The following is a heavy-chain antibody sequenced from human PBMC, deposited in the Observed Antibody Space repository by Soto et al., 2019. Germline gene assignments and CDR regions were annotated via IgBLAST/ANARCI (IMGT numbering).Heavy chain of an antibody. CDR2: IYPGDSDT. CDR1: GYSFTSYW. V-gene: IGHV5-51*01. CDR3: ARRLYYYDSSGYSGFAFDI. J-gene: IGHJ3*02. D-gene: IGHD3-22*01. Sequence: GASLKISCKGSGYSFTSYWIVWVRQMPGKGLEWMGIIYPGDSDTRYSPSFQGQVTISADKSISTAYLQWSSLKASDTAMYYCARRLYYYDSSGYSGFAFDIWGQGTMVTVSS.